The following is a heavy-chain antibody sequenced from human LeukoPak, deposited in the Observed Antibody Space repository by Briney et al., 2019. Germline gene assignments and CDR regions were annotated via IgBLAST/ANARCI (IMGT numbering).Heavy chain of an antibody. CDR1: GGTFSSYA. D-gene: IGHD5-12*01. Sequence: SVKVSCKASGGTFSSYAISWVRQAPGQGLEWMGRIIPIFGTANYAQKFQGRVTITTDESTSTAYTELSSLRSEDTAVYYCAREARERGYSGYDDYWGQGTLVTVSS. J-gene: IGHJ4*02. V-gene: IGHV1-69*05. CDR3: AREARERGYSGYDDY. CDR2: IIPIFGTA.